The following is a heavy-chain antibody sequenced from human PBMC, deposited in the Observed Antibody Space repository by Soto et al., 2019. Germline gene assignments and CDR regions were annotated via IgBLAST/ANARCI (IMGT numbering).Heavy chain of an antibody. Sequence: PGGSLRLSCAASGFTFSSYWMHWVRQAPGKGLVWVSRINSDGSSTSYADSVKGRFTISRDNAKNTLYLQMNSLRAEDTAVYYCARDPITMIVVESAQANQDDYGMDVWGQGTTVTVSS. D-gene: IGHD3-22*01. CDR1: GFTFSSYW. V-gene: IGHV3-74*01. CDR3: ARDPITMIVVESAQANQDDYGMDV. CDR2: INSDGSST. J-gene: IGHJ6*02.